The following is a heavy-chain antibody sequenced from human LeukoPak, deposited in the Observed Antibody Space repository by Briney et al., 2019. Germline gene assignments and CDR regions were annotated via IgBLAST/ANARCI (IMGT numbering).Heavy chain of an antibody. CDR2: INPNSGGT. Sequence: ASVKVSCTASGYTFTGYYMHWVRQAPGQGLEWMGWINPNSGGTNYAQKFQGRVTMTRDTSISTAYMELSRLRSDDTAVYYCARGGYYYGSGSYYNVAYYYYMDVWGKGTTVTISS. D-gene: IGHD3-10*01. CDR1: GYTFTGYY. V-gene: IGHV1-2*02. CDR3: ARGGYYYGSGSYYNVAYYYYMDV. J-gene: IGHJ6*03.